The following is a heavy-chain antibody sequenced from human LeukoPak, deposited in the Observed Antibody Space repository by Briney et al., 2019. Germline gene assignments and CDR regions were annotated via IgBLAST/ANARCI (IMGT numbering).Heavy chain of an antibody. Sequence: SETLSLTCTVSGGSISSSSYYWGWIRQPPGKGLEWIGEINHSGSTNYNPSLKSRVTISVDTSKNHFSLKLSSVTAADTAVYYCARKYSSSWLSYYYYYMDVWGKGTTVTVSS. CDR2: INHSGST. D-gene: IGHD6-13*01. V-gene: IGHV4-39*02. CDR1: GGSISSSSYY. CDR3: ARKYSSSWLSYYYYYMDV. J-gene: IGHJ6*03.